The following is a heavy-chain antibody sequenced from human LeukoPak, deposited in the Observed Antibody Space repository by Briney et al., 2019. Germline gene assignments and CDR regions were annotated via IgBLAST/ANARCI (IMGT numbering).Heavy chain of an antibody. J-gene: IGHJ6*03. CDR1: GYTFTSYG. Sequence: ASVKVSCKASGYTFTSYGISWVRQAPGQGLEWMGWISGSNGNTNYAQKLQGRVTMTTDTSTSTAYMELRSLRSDDTAVYYCARGRGGSYGIYYYYYYYMDVWGKGTTVTVSS. CDR3: ARGRGGSYGIYYYYYYYMDV. CDR2: ISGSNGNT. V-gene: IGHV1-18*01. D-gene: IGHD1-26*01.